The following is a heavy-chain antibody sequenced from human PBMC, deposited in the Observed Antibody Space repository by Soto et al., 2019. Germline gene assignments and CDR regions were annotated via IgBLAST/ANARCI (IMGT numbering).Heavy chain of an antibody. CDR1: GGSISSYY. Sequence: QVQLQESGPGLVKPSETLSLTCTVSGGSISSYYWSWIRQPPGKGLEWIGYIYYSGSTNYNPSLKSRVTMSVDTSKNQFSLKLSSVTAADTAVYYCARRDEYYYYGMDVWGQGTTVTVSS. CDR3: ARRDEYYYYGMDV. V-gene: IGHV4-59*08. J-gene: IGHJ6*02. CDR2: IYYSGST.